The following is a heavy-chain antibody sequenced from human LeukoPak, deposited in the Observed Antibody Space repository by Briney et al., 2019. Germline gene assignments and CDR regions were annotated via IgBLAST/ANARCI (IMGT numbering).Heavy chain of an antibody. D-gene: IGHD6-13*01. Sequence: PGRSLRLSCAASGFIFDDYAMHWVRQAPGKGLEWVSGISWNSGSIGYADSVKGRFTISRDNAKNSLYLQMNSLRAEDTAVYYCARVGRTTAAAGFGAFDIWGQGTMVTVSS. V-gene: IGHV3-9*01. CDR2: ISWNSGSI. CDR3: ARVGRTTAAAGFGAFDI. CDR1: GFIFDDYA. J-gene: IGHJ3*02.